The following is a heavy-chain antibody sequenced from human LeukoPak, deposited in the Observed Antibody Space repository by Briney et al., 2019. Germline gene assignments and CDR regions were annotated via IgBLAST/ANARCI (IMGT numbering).Heavy chain of an antibody. V-gene: IGHV3-74*01. CDR2: INSDGSST. CDR3: ARCRDPFGYPTDDY. CDR1: GFTFSSHW. Sequence: PGGSLRLSCAASGFTFSSHWMHWVRQAPGKGLVWVSRINSDGSSTTYADSVRGRFTISRDNAKNTLYLQMNSLRAEDTAVYYCARCRDPFGYPTDDYWGQGTLVTVSS. J-gene: IGHJ4*02. D-gene: IGHD2-15*01.